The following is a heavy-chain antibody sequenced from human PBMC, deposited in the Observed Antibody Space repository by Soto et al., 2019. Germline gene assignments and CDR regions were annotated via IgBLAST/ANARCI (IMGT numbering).Heavy chain of an antibody. CDR3: ARDPDIVATTGDYYYYGMDV. CDR2: IIPIFSTA. D-gene: IGHD5-12*01. CDR1: CGTFSSYA. Sequence: SVKVSCQASCGTFSSYAISWVRQAPGQGLEWMGGIIPIFSTANYAQKFQGRVTITADKSTSTAYMELSSLRSEDTAVYYCARDPDIVATTGDYYYYGMDVWGQGTTVTVSS. J-gene: IGHJ6*02. V-gene: IGHV1-69*06.